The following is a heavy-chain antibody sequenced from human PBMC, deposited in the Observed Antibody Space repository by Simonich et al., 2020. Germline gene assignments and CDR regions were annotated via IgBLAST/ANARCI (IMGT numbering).Heavy chain of an antibody. J-gene: IGHJ6*02. CDR1: GYSISSGYY. CDR2: IDHSGST. Sequence: QVQLQESGPGLVKPSETLSLTCAVSGYSISSGYYWGWIRQPPGKGLEWIGSIDHSGSTDSNTSLKSRVTISVDTSKNQFSLKLSSVTAADTAVYYCARVGYSNYYYYGMDVWGQGTTVTVSS. V-gene: IGHV4-38-2*01. CDR3: ARVGYSNYYYYGMDV. D-gene: IGHD6-13*01.